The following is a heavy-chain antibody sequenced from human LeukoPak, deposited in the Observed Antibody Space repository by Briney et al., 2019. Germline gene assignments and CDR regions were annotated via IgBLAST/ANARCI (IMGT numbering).Heavy chain of an antibody. CDR3: ARDRFGTPLKI. J-gene: IGHJ4*02. V-gene: IGHV1-46*01. Sequence: GASVKVSCKASGYTFTSYYMHWVRQAPGQGLEWMGIINPSGGSTSYAQKFQGRVTMTRDTSTSTAYMELRSLRSDDTAVYYCARDRFGTPLKIWGQGTLVTVSS. CDR1: GYTFTSYY. D-gene: IGHD3-16*01. CDR2: INPSGGST.